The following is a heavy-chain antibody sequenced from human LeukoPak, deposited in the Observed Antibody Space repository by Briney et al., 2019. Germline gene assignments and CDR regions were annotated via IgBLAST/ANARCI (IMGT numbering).Heavy chain of an antibody. V-gene: IGHV3-23*01. CDR2: IGASGGST. CDR1: GFTFSTYV. D-gene: IGHD3-10*01. CDR3: ATSWRGFDY. J-gene: IGHJ4*02. Sequence: GGSLRLSCAASGFTFSTYVMSWVRQAPGKGLEWVSAIGASGGSTYYADSVKGRFTISRDNSKNTLYLQMNSLRAEDTAVYYCATSWRGFDYWGQGTLVTVSS.